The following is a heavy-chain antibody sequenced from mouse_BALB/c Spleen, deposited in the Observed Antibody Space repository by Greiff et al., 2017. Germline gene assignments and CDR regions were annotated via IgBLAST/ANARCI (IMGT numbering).Heavy chain of an antibody. CDR3: ARIEATYYRYDAYAMDY. Sequence: QVTLKESGPGILQPSQTLSLTCSFSGFSLSTSGMSVGWIRQPSGKGLEWLAHIWWNDDKYYNPALKSRLTISKDTSNNQVFLKIASVVTADTATYYCARIEATYYRYDAYAMDYWGQGTSVTVSS. V-gene: IGHV8-8*01. CDR1: GFSLSTSGMS. CDR2: IWWNDDK. D-gene: IGHD2-14*01. J-gene: IGHJ4*01.